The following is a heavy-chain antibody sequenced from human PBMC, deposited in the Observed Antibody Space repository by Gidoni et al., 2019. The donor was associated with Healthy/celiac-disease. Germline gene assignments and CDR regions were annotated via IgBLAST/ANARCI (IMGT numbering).Heavy chain of an antibody. D-gene: IGHD3-22*01. CDR1: GGSISSYY. V-gene: IGHV4-59*01. CDR3: ARRKVYYESSGFDY. Sequence: QVQLQESGPGLVKPSETLSLTCTVSGGSISSYYWSWIRQPPGKGLEWIGYIYYSGSTNYNPSLKSRVTISVDTSKNQFSLKLSSVTAADTAVYYCARRKVYYESSGFDYWGQGTLVTVSS. J-gene: IGHJ4*02. CDR2: IYYSGST.